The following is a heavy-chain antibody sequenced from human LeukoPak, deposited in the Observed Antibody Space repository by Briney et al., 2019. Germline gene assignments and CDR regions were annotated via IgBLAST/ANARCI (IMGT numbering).Heavy chain of an antibody. CDR1: GGSISSSNW. Sequence: SETLSLTCAVSGGSISSSNWWSWVRQPPGKGLEWIGEIYHSGSTNYNPSLRSRVTISVDTSKNQFSLKLSSVTAADTAVYYCTRYFDWLLSRDAFDIWGQGTMVTVSS. J-gene: IGHJ3*02. D-gene: IGHD3-9*01. V-gene: IGHV4-4*02. CDR2: IYHSGST. CDR3: TRYFDWLLSRDAFDI.